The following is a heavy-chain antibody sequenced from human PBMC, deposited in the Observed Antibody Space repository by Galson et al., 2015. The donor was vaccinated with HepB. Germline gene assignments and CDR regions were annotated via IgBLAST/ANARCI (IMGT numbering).Heavy chain of an antibody. Sequence: SLRLSCAASGFTFSSYAMSWVRQAPGKGLEWVAVTSHDGSDKNYVDSVKGRFTISRDNSKNTLYLQMNSLRAEDTAVYYCVKDRANSWAFDYWGQGSLVTVSS. CDR3: VKDRANSWAFDY. J-gene: IGHJ4*02. D-gene: IGHD6-13*01. V-gene: IGHV3-30*18. CDR2: TSHDGSDK. CDR1: GFTFSSYA.